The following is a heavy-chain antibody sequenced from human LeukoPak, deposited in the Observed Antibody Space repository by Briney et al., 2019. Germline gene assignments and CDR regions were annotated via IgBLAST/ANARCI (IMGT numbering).Heavy chain of an antibody. CDR2: ISYDGSNK. CDR1: GFTFSSYA. Sequence: GGSLRLSCAASGFTFSSYAMHWVRQAPGKGLEWVAVISYDGSNKYYADSVKGRFTISRDNSKNTLYLRVNSLRAEDTAVYYCAKGGKWDVTPFDYWGQGTLVTVSS. D-gene: IGHD1-26*01. CDR3: AKGGKWDVTPFDY. V-gene: IGHV3-30-3*01. J-gene: IGHJ4*02.